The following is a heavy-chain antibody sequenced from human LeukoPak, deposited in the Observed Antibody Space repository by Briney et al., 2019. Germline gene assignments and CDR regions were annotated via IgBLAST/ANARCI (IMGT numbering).Heavy chain of an antibody. Sequence: TGGSLRLSCAASGFTFSSYAMSWVRQAPGKGLEWVSAISGSGGSTYHADSVKGRFTISRDNSKNTLYLQMNSLRAEDTAVYYCAKDVVGSRQPYENWGQGTLVTVSS. J-gene: IGHJ4*02. V-gene: IGHV3-23*01. D-gene: IGHD3-3*01. CDR3: AKDVVGSRQPYEN. CDR1: GFTFSSYA. CDR2: ISGSGGST.